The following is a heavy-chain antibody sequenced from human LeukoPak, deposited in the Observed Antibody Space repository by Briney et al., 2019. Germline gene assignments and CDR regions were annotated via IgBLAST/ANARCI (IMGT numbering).Heavy chain of an antibody. CDR3: ARGRLKGEALQN. V-gene: IGHV1-8*01. Sequence: GASVKVSCKASGYTFNSYDINWVRQATGQGLEWMGWMNPNSGNTGYAQKFQGRVTMTRNTSISTAYMDLSSLRSEDTAVYYCARGRLKGEALQNWGQGTLVTVSS. CDR2: MNPNSGNT. CDR1: GYTFNSYD. D-gene: IGHD3-10*01. J-gene: IGHJ4*02.